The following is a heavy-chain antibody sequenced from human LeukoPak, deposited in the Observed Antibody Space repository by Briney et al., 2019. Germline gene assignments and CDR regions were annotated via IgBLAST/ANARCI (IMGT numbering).Heavy chain of an antibody. CDR1: GYTFTGYY. V-gene: IGHV1-2*02. D-gene: IGHD3-10*01. J-gene: IGHJ4*02. CDR2: INPNSGGT. Sequence: GASVKVSCKASGYTFTGYYMHWVRQAPGQGLEWMGWINPNSGGTNYAQKFQGRVTITRDTSISTAYMELSRLRSDDTAVYYCARVIGFGELSLGYWGQGTLVTVSS. CDR3: ARVIGFGELSLGY.